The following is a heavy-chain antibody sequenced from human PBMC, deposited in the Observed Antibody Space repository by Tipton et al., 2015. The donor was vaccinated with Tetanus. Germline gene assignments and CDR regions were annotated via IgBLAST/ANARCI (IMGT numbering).Heavy chain of an antibody. D-gene: IGHD4-23*01. V-gene: IGHV4-61*01. CDR3: ARDSSLGSNSWAFDL. Sequence: GLVKPSETLSLTCSVSGAPVTSGRHHWSWIRLAPGRGLEWIGFVSDSGSTNYNPSVRGRVAISLDTSKNQFSLKLTSVTAADTAVYYCARDSSLGSNSWAFDLWGRGTTVTVSS. CDR2: VSDSGST. J-gene: IGHJ3*01. CDR1: GAPVTSGRHH.